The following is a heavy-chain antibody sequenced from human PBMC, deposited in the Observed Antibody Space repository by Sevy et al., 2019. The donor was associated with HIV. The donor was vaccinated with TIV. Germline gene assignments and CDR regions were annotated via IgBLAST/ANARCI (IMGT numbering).Heavy chain of an antibody. Sequence: VSVKVSCKASGYTFTGYYMHWVRQAPGQGLEWMGWINPNSGGTNYAQKFQGRVTMTRDTSISTAYMELSRLRSDDTAVYYCAREKAGTDYFDYWGQGTLVTVSS. V-gene: IGHV1-2*02. CDR1: GYTFTGYY. CDR2: INPNSGGT. D-gene: IGHD6-13*01. CDR3: AREKAGTDYFDY. J-gene: IGHJ4*02.